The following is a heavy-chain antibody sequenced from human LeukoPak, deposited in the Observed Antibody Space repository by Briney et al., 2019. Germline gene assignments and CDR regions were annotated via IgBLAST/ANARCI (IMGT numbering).Heavy chain of an antibody. CDR2: IWYDGSNK. Sequence: GRPLRLSCAASGFIFSSYGMHWVRQAPGKGLEWVAVIWYDGSNKYYADSVKGRFTISRDNSKNTLYLQMNSLRADDTAVYHCARDGKWLVEGYYYYGMDVWGQGTTVTVSS. J-gene: IGHJ6*02. V-gene: IGHV3-33*01. D-gene: IGHD6-19*01. CDR1: GFIFSSYG. CDR3: ARDGKWLVEGYYYYGMDV.